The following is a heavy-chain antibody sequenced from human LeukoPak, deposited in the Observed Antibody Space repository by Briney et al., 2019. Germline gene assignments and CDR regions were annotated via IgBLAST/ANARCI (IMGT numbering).Heavy chain of an antibody. CDR2: ISAYNGNK. Sequence: GASVKVSCKASGYTFTSYGISWVRQAPGQGLEWLGWISAYNGNKNYAQKLQGRVTMTTDTSTSTAYMELRSLRSDDTAVYYCARQRGGSGWYSFDYWGQGTLVTVSS. V-gene: IGHV1-18*01. CDR3: ARQRGGSGWYSFDY. J-gene: IGHJ4*02. D-gene: IGHD6-19*01. CDR1: GYTFTSYG.